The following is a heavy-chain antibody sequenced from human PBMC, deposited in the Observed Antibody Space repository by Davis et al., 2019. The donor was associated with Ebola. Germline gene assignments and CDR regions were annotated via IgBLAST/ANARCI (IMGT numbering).Heavy chain of an antibody. Sequence: ASVKVSCKASGYTFTSYAMHWVRQAPGQRLEWMGWINAGNGNTKYSQKFQGRVTITRDTSASTAYMELSSLRSEDTAVYYCARSSRGIAAAGDYWGQGTLVTVSS. V-gene: IGHV1-3*01. J-gene: IGHJ4*02. D-gene: IGHD6-13*01. CDR2: INAGNGNT. CDR3: ARSSRGIAAAGDY. CDR1: GYTFTSYA.